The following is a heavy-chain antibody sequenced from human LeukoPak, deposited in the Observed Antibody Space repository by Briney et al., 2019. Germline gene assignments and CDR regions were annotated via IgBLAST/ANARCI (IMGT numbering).Heavy chain of an antibody. CDR2: IKQDGSEK. CDR1: GGSFSGYY. CDR3: ATHRGYSYGTAEDFDY. Sequence: PSETLSLTCAVYGGSFSGYYWSWVRQAPGKGLEWVANIKQDGSEKYYVDSVKGRFTISRDNAKNSLYLQMNSLRAEDTALYYCATHRGYSYGTAEDFDYWGQGTLVTVSS. D-gene: IGHD5-18*01. V-gene: IGHV3-7*01. J-gene: IGHJ4*02.